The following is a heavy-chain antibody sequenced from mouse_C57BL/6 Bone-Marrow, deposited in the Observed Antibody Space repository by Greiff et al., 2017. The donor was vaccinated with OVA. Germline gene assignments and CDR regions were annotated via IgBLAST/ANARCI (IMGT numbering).Heavy chain of an antibody. Sequence: EVNVVESGGGLVKPGGSLKLSCAASGFTFSSYTMSWVRQTPEKRLEWVATISGGGGNTYYPDSVKGRFTISRDNAKNTLYLQMSSLRSEDTALYYCAREKVYSQSFAYWGQGTLVTVSA. V-gene: IGHV5-9*01. CDR1: GFTFSSYT. J-gene: IGHJ3*01. CDR2: ISGGGGNT. D-gene: IGHD2-12*01. CDR3: AREKVYSQSFAY.